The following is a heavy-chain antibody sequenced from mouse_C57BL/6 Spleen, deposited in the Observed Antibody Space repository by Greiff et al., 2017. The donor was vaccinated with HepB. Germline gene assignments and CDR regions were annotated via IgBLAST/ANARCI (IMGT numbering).Heavy chain of an antibody. CDR1: GYTFTSYW. Sequence: QVQLQQPGAELVKPGASVKMSCKASGYTFTSYWITWVKQRPGQGLEWIGDIYPGSGSTNYNEKFKSKATLTVDTSSSTAYMQLSSLKSEDSAVYYCAREDYGSSWGGYWGQGTTLTVSS. D-gene: IGHD1-1*01. CDR2: IYPGSGST. CDR3: AREDYGSSWGGY. J-gene: IGHJ2*01. V-gene: IGHV1-55*01.